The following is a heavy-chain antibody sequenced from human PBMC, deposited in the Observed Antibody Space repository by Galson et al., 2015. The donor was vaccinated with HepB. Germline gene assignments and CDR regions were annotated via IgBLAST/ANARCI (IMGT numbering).Heavy chain of an antibody. V-gene: IGHV1-18*04. CDR1: GYTFISYG. D-gene: IGHD6-6*01. CDR2: ISAYNGNT. CDR3: ARAWYSSSSGVYFDY. J-gene: IGHJ4*02. Sequence: SVKVSCKASGYTFISYGISWVRQAPGQGLEWMGWISAYNGNTNYVQDLQDRVTMPTDTSTSTAHMELRSLRSDDTAVYYCARAWYSSSSGVYFDYWGQGTLVTVSS.